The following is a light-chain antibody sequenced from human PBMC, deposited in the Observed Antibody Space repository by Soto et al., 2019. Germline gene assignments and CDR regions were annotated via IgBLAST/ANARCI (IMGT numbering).Light chain of an antibody. Sequence: DIQMTQSPSTLSASVGDRVTITCRASQSISSWLAWYQQKPGKAPNLLIYKASRLESGVPSRFSGSGSGTEFTLTISSLQPEDFATYYCQQSYSTPLTFGGGTKVDIK. CDR1: QSISSW. CDR3: QQSYSTPLT. J-gene: IGKJ4*01. CDR2: KAS. V-gene: IGKV1-5*03.